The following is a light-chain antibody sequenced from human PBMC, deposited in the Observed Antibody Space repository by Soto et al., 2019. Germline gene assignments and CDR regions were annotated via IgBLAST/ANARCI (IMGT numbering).Light chain of an antibody. V-gene: IGKV3-20*01. CDR1: QSVSNNY. CDR3: QQYNNWPPWT. Sequence: EIVLTQSPGTLSLSPGERATLSCRASQSVSNNYLAWYQQKPGQAPRRLIYGASSRATGIPDRFSGSGSGTEFTLTISSLQSEDFAVYYCQQYNNWPPWTFGQGTKVDIK. CDR2: GAS. J-gene: IGKJ1*01.